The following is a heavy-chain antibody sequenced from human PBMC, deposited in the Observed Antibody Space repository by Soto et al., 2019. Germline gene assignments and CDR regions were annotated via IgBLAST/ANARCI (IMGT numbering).Heavy chain of an antibody. J-gene: IGHJ4*02. CDR2: IYYSGST. Sequence: SETLSLTCTVSGGSISSSSYYWGWIRQPPGKGLEWIGSIYYSGSTYYNPSLKSRVTISVDTSKNQFSLKLSSVTAADTAVYYCARFYAVAGTDYWGQGTLVTVSS. V-gene: IGHV4-39*07. CDR1: GGSISSSSYY. CDR3: ARFYAVAGTDY. D-gene: IGHD6-19*01.